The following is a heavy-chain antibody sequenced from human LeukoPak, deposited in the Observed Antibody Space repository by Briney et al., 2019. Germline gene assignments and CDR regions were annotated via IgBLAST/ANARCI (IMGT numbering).Heavy chain of an antibody. CDR2: IYTSGST. V-gene: IGHV4-61*02. D-gene: IGHD3-10*01. Sequence: SETLPLTCTVSGGSISSGGYYWSWIRQPAGKGLEWIGRIYTSGSTNYNPSLKSRVTISVDTSKNQFSLKLSSVTAADTAVYYCARGRRYYYGSGSYFDYWGQGTLVTVSS. J-gene: IGHJ4*02. CDR1: GGSISSGGYY. CDR3: ARGRRYYYGSGSYFDY.